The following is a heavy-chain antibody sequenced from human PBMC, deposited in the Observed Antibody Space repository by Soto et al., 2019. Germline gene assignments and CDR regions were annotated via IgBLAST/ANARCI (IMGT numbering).Heavy chain of an antibody. Sequence: GASVKVSCKASGYTFTSYYMHWVRQAPGQGLEWMGIINPSGGSTSYAQKFQGRVTMTRDTSTSTVYMELSSLRSEDTAVYYCARATRAKKGLGIYYYGMDVWGQGTTVTVSS. J-gene: IGHJ6*02. CDR3: ARATRAKKGLGIYYYGMDV. D-gene: IGHD7-27*01. CDR1: GYTFTSYY. V-gene: IGHV1-46*01. CDR2: INPSGGST.